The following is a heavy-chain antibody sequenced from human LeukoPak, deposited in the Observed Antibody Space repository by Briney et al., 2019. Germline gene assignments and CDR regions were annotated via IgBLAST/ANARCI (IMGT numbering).Heavy chain of an antibody. Sequence: KPSETLSLTCTVSGGSISSSINYWGWLRQPPGKGLEWNGSSYDNGYNYYNPSLKSRVTISVDMSKNQFSLKLISVTAADAAVYYCVRHDLTRRYWFDPWGQGTLVTVSS. CDR3: VRHDLTRRYWFDP. D-gene: IGHD3/OR15-3a*01. CDR2: SYDNGYN. J-gene: IGHJ5*02. V-gene: IGHV4-39*01. CDR1: GGSISSSINY.